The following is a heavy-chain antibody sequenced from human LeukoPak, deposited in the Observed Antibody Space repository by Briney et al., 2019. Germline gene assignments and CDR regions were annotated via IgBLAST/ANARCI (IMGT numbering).Heavy chain of an antibody. D-gene: IGHD5-24*01. CDR2: IKQDGSEK. CDR3: ARGSGDADY. Sequence: GGSLRLSCAASGFSFSNYAMSWVRQAPGKGLEGVANIKQDGSEKYYVDSVKGRLTISRDNAKNSLYLQMNSLRAEDTAVYYCARGSGDADYWGQGTLVTVSS. V-gene: IGHV3-7*01. J-gene: IGHJ4*02. CDR1: GFSFSNYA.